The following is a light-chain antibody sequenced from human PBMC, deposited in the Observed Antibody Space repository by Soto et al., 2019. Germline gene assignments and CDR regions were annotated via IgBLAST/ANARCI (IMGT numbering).Light chain of an antibody. CDR3: QQSYSTPIT. J-gene: IGKJ5*01. CDR1: QSISSY. V-gene: IGKV1-39*01. CDR2: TAS. Sequence: DIQMTQFPSSLSASVGDRVTITCRASQSISSYLNWYQQKPGKAPNLLIYTASSLQSGVPSRFSGSGSGTDFTLTISSLQPEDFATHYCQQSYSTPITFGQETRLEIK.